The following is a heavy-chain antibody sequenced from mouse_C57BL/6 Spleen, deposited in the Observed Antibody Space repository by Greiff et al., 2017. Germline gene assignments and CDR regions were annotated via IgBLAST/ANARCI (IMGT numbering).Heavy chain of an antibody. CDR2: INPGSGGT. V-gene: IGHV1-54*01. D-gene: IGHD6-2*01. CDR3: AREGEYSLPY. CDR1: GYAFTNYL. J-gene: IGHJ2*01. Sequence: VQLQQSGAELVRPGTSVKVSCKASGYAFTNYLIEWVKQRPGQGLEWIGVINPGSGGTNYNEKFKGKATLTADKSSSTAYMQLSSLTSEDSAVYFCAREGEYSLPYWGQGTTLTVSS.